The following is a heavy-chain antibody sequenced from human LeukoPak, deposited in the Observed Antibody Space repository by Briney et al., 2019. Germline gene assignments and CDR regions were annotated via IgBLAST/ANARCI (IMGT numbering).Heavy chain of an antibody. Sequence: SETLSLTCTVSGGSISSYYWSWIRQPPGKGLEWIGYIYYSGSTNYNPSLKSRVAISVDTSKNQFSLKLSSVTAADTAVYYCARGRTGYPNWFDPWGQGTLVTVSS. CDR3: ARGRTGYPNWFDP. J-gene: IGHJ5*02. V-gene: IGHV4-59*08. CDR1: GGSISSYY. CDR2: IYYSGST. D-gene: IGHD3/OR15-3a*01.